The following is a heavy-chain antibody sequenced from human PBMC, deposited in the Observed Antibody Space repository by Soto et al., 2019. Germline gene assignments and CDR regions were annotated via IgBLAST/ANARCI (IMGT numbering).Heavy chain of an antibody. Sequence: QVQLKQWGAGLLKPSETLSLTCAVYGGSFSGFYWSWIRQPPGKGLEWIGEINHSGITNYSPSLTGRLSRSVDSSKNQFSLRLTSVTAADTAVYYCARGSELWSLGDWGQGTLVTVSS. V-gene: IGHV4-34*02. D-gene: IGHD2-21*01. CDR2: INHSGIT. CDR3: ARGSELWSLGD. CDR1: GGSFSGFY. J-gene: IGHJ4*02.